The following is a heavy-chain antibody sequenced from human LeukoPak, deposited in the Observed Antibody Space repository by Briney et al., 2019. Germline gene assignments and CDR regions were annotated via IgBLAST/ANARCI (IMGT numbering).Heavy chain of an antibody. V-gene: IGHV4-34*01. CDR3: ARGVSTLQQPVTRQYYYYMDV. Sequence: SETLSLTCAVYGGSFSGYYWSWIRQPPGKGLEWIGEINHSGSTNYNPSLKSRVTISVDTSKNQFSLKLSSVTAADTAVYYCARGVSTLQQPVTRQYYYYMDVWGKGTTVTVSS. CDR1: GGSFSGYY. J-gene: IGHJ6*03. CDR2: INHSGST. D-gene: IGHD6-13*01.